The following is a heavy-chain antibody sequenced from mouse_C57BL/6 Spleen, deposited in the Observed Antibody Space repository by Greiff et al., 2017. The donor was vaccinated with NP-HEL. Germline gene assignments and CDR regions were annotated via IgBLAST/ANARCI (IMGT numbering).Heavy chain of an antibody. CDR2: INPGSGGT. J-gene: IGHJ3*01. D-gene: IGHD2-12*01. V-gene: IGHV1-54*01. CDR1: GYAFTNYL. Sequence: QVQLQQSGAELVRPGTSVKVSCKASGYAFTNYLIEWVKQRPGQGLEWIGVINPGSGGTNYNEKFKGKATLTADKSSSTAYMQLSSLTSEDSAVYFCARGTYEGFAYWGKGTLVTVSA. CDR3: ARGTYEGFAY.